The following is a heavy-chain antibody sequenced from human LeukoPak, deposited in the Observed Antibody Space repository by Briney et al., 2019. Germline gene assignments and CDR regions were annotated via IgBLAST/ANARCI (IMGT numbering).Heavy chain of an antibody. V-gene: IGHV3-7*01. D-gene: IGHD1-26*01. CDR1: GFSLNSYW. CDR2: IKRDGSEK. J-gene: IGHJ4*01. CDR3: VRDDGATKPC. Sequence: GGSLRLSCAASGFSLNSYWMSWVRQAPGKGLEWVANIKRDGSEKYHVDSVKGRFSISRDYAKNSLYLQLSSLRVEDTAMYYCVRDDGATKPCWGHGTLVTVSP.